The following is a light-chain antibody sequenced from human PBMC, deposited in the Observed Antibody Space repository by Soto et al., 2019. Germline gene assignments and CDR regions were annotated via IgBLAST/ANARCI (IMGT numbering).Light chain of an antibody. CDR2: KAS. CDR1: QSISSW. CDR3: QQYSTYVT. J-gene: IGKJ1*01. V-gene: IGKV1-5*03. Sequence: DIQMTQSPSTLSASVGDRVTITCRASQSISSWLAWYQQKPGKAPKLLIYKASSLESGVPSRFSGSGSGTELTLTISSLQPDDFATYYCQQYSTYVTFGQGTKVDIK.